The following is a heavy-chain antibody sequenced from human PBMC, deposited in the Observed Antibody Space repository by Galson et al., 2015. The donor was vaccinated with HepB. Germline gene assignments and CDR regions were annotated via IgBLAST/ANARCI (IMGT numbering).Heavy chain of an antibody. D-gene: IGHD6-13*01. Sequence: SLRLSCAASGFTFSSYSMNWVRQAPGKGLEWVSSISGSSTYIYYADSVRGRFNSSRDNAENSLYLQINSLRAEDTAVYYCARRAEGSSWLVDYWGQGTLVTVSS. V-gene: IGHV3-21*01. CDR2: ISGSSTYI. CDR1: GFTFSSYS. J-gene: IGHJ4*02. CDR3: ARRAEGSSWLVDY.